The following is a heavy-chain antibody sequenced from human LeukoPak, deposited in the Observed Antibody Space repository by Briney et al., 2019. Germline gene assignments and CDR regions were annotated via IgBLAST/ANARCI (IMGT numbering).Heavy chain of an antibody. V-gene: IGHV4-4*07. CDR2: IYTSGST. J-gene: IGHJ2*01. Sequence: SETLSLTCTVSGGSISSYYWSWIRQPAGKGLEWIGRIYTSGSTNYNPSLKSRVTMSVDTSKNQFSLKLSSVTAADTAVYYCARVGNSSGWYLLGWYFDLRGRGTLVTVSS. CDR3: ARVGNSSGWYLLGWYFDL. D-gene: IGHD6-19*01. CDR1: GGSISSYY.